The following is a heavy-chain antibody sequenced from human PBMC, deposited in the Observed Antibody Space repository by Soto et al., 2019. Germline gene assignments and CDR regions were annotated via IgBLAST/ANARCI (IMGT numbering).Heavy chain of an antibody. V-gene: IGHV2-5*02. Sequence: SGPTLVNPTQTLALTCAFSGFSLSTPGVAVGWIRQPPGKALEWLALFYWDDDKRYSPSLKSRLTIMKDTSKNQVVLTMTNMDPVDTATYYCARQKGSIFGVARYYYYYMDVWGKGTTVTVS. D-gene: IGHD3-3*01. CDR3: ARQKGSIFGVARYYYYYMDV. J-gene: IGHJ6*03. CDR2: FYWDDDK. CDR1: GFSLSTPGVA.